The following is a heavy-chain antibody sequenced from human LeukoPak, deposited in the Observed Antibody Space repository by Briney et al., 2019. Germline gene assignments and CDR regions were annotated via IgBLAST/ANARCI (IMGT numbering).Heavy chain of an antibody. J-gene: IGHJ4*02. CDR3: ARWYSGSYQGDHNDY. V-gene: IGHV1-69*01. Sequence: ASVKVSCKASGGTFSSYAISWVRQAPGQGLEWMGGIIPIFGTANYAQKFQGRVTITADESTSTAYMELSSLRSEDTAVYYCARWYSGSYQGDHNDYWGQGTLVTVSS. D-gene: IGHD1-26*01. CDR1: GGTFSSYA. CDR2: IIPIFGTA.